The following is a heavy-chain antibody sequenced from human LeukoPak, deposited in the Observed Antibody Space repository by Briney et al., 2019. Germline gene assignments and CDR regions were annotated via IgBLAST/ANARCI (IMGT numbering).Heavy chain of an antibody. Sequence: SETLSLTCTVSGGSVSSGSYYWSWIRQPPGKGLEWIGYIYYSGSTNYNPSLKSRVTISVDTSKNRFSLKLSSVTAADTAVYYCARGPRLLWFGELLRGWYFDLWGRGTLVTVSS. CDR1: GGSVSSGSYY. J-gene: IGHJ2*01. CDR2: IYYSGST. CDR3: ARGPRLLWFGELLRGWYFDL. V-gene: IGHV4-61*01. D-gene: IGHD3-10*01.